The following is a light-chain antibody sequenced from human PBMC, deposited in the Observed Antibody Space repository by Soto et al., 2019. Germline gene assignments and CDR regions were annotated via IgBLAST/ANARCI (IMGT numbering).Light chain of an antibody. V-gene: IGKV1-5*01. CDR1: QSISTW. CDR3: QQYNRYPYT. CDR2: DAS. J-gene: IGKJ2*01. Sequence: DSQMTQSPSTVSASVGDAVTIPCRASQSISTWLAWYQQKPGKDPNLLIYDASTLESGGPSGFSGSGSGTECTLTISSLQPDDSATYYCQQYNRYPYTFRQGNKLEIK.